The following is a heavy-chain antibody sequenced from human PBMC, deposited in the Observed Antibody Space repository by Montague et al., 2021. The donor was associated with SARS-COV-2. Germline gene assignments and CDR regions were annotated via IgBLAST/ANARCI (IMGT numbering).Heavy chain of an antibody. CDR1: GGSITSSSYY. CDR2: IYYSGCT. Sequence: SETLSLTCTVSGGSITSSSYYWGWIRQPPGKGLEWIGSIYYSGCTYYNPSLKSRVTISVDTSKNQFSLKLSSVTAADTAVYYCARLAPDSGSPNGYYYNGMDVWGQGTTVTVSS. D-gene: IGHD1-26*01. J-gene: IGHJ6*02. V-gene: IGHV4-39*01. CDR3: ARLAPDSGSPNGYYYNGMDV.